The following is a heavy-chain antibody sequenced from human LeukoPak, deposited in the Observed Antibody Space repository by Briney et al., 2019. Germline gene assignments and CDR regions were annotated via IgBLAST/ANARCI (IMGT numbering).Heavy chain of an antibody. CDR3: ARRGVGAEGWFDP. CDR1: GGSFSSGTFY. V-gene: IGHV4-39*01. Sequence: SETLFLTCTFSGGSFSSGTFYWAWIRQPPGKGLEWIGSIHFSGGTYYNPSLKSRVTISVDTSKNQFSLKVTSVTAADTAVYYCARRGVGAEGWFDPWGQGTLVTVSS. J-gene: IGHJ5*02. D-gene: IGHD1-26*01. CDR2: IHFSGGT.